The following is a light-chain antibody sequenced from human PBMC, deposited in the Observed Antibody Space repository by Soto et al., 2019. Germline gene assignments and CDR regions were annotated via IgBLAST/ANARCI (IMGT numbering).Light chain of an antibody. CDR1: QGINSY. CDR2: KAS. V-gene: IGKV1-5*03. J-gene: IGKJ1*01. CDR3: QQYNSLWT. Sequence: IRMTQSPSSLSASTGDRVTITCRASQGINSYLAWYRQKPGKAPKLLIYKASSLESGVPSRFSGSGTGTEFTLTISSLQPDDFATYYCQQYNSLWTFGQGTKVDIK.